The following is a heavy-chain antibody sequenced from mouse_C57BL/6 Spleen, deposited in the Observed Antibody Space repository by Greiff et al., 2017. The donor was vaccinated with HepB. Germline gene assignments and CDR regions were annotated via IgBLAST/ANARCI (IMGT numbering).Heavy chain of an antibody. CDR3: ASGAYYSNHWFAY. J-gene: IGHJ3*01. V-gene: IGHV1-64*01. Sequence: VQLQQSGAELVKPGASVKLSCKASGYTFTSYWMHWVKQRPGQGLEWIGMIHPNSGSTNYNEKFKSKATLTVDKSSSTAYMQLSSLTSEDSAVYYRASGAYYSNHWFAYWGQGTLVTVSA. CDR2: IHPNSGST. CDR1: GYTFTSYW. D-gene: IGHD2-5*01.